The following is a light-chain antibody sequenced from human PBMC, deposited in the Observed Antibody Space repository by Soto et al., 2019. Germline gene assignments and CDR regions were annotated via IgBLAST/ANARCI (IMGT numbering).Light chain of an antibody. CDR2: AAS. Sequence: DIQMTQSPSSLSASVGDRVTITCRASQTISSCLNWFQQKPGKAPKLLIYAASSLQSGVPSRFSGCGSGTDFTLTISNLQPEDFATYYCQQSYSTPRRTFGQGTKVEIK. J-gene: IGKJ1*01. CDR1: QTISSC. V-gene: IGKV1-39*01. CDR3: QQSYSTPRRT.